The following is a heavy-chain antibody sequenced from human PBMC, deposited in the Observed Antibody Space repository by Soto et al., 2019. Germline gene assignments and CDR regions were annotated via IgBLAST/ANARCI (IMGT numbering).Heavy chain of an antibody. CDR1: GGTFSSYA. Sequence: GASVKVSCKASGGTFSSYAISWVRQAPGQGLEWMGGIIPIFGTANYAQKFKGRVTITADESTSTAYMELSSLRSEDTAVYYCATCSGDSSGWYPFSWGQGTLVTVSS. D-gene: IGHD6-19*01. J-gene: IGHJ5*02. CDR3: ATCSGDSSGWYPFS. CDR2: IIPIFGTA. V-gene: IGHV1-69*13.